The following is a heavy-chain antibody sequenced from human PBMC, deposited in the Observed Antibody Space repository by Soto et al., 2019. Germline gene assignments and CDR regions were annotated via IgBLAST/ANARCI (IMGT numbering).Heavy chain of an antibody. V-gene: IGHV3-23*01. CDR2: ISYSGGSR. Sequence: EVKLLESGGGLVQPGGSLRLSCTASGFAFDRFAMNWVRQAPGKGLQWVSSISYSGGSRYYADSVKGRFTVSRDNSKKTLFLKINNLRAEETAVYYCAKATDTEYYDIDYWGQGTLVTVAS. J-gene: IGHJ4*02. D-gene: IGHD3-9*01. CDR3: AKATDTEYYDIDY. CDR1: GFAFDRFA.